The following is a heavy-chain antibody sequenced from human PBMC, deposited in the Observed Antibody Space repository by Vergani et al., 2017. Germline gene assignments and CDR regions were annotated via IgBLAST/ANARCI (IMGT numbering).Heavy chain of an antibody. CDR1: GFTFDDYG. V-gene: IGHV3-21*01. CDR2: ISSSSSYI. D-gene: IGHD3-10*01. CDR3: ARDRYYLDLGSCPYFCYYGLDV. J-gene: IGHJ6*02. Sequence: EVQLVESGGGVVRPGGSLRLSCAASGFTFDDYGMSWVRQAPGKGLEWVSSISSSSSYIHYSDSLKGRFTISRDNAKSSLYLQMNSLRAEDTGVYYCARDRYYLDLGSCPYFCYYGLDVWGQGTAVTVSS.